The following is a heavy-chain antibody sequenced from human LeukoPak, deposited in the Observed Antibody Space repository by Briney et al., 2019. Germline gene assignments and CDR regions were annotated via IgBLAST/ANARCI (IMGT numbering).Heavy chain of an antibody. Sequence: GGSLRLSCSASGFTFSTYWMSWVRQAPGKGLEWVANMKRDGSEIYYVDSVKGRFTISRDNAKNSLFLQMNSLRAEDTAVYYCARDSPRTGPWGQGILVTVSS. D-gene: IGHD1-1*01. CDR1: GFTFSTYW. CDR3: ARDSPRTGP. V-gene: IGHV3-7*01. J-gene: IGHJ5*02. CDR2: MKRDGSEI.